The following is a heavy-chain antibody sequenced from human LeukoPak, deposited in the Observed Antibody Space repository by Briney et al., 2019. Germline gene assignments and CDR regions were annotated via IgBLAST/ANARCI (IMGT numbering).Heavy chain of an antibody. CDR1: GFNFANHA. CDR2: ISGGGDIT. D-gene: IGHD2-21*02. J-gene: IGHJ4*02. Sequence: PGGSLRLSCAASGFNFANHAMSWVRQTPGKGLEWVSAISGGGDITYYADSVTGRFTISRDNSKDTLFLQMHSLRPGDTAVYYCVREDTPATANYWGQGTLVTFSS. V-gene: IGHV3-23*01. CDR3: VREDTPATANY.